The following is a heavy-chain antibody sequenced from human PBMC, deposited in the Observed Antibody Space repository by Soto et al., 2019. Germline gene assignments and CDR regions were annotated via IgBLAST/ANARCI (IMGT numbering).Heavy chain of an antibody. Sequence: QVQLVQSAPELTKPGASVKVSCRVSGHISGHYGISWVRLRAGQGLEWMGWISAHRGHTNYAHKFRGRVTMTTDPSTATVSMELTNLLSDDTAVYFCARDGDQWDQRFCDNWGLGILVTVSS. D-gene: IGHD1-26*01. V-gene: IGHV1-18*01. CDR3: ARDGDQWDQRFCDN. CDR2: ISAHRGHT. CDR1: GHISGHYG. J-gene: IGHJ4*02.